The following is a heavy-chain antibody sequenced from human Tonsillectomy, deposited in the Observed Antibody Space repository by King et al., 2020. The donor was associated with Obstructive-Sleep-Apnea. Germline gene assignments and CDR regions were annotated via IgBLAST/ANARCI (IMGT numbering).Heavy chain of an antibody. Sequence: VQLVESGGGLVQPGGSLRLSCAGSGFTFSHYWMHRVRQAPGKGLVWVSLINSDGSTTNYADSVKGRFTISRDNAKNTLFLQMNSLRAEDTAVYYCAREGIAVTGGFDYWGQGTLVTVSS. D-gene: IGHD6-19*01. V-gene: IGHV3-74*01. J-gene: IGHJ4*02. CDR2: INSDGSTT. CDR3: AREGIAVTGGFDY. CDR1: GFTFSHYW.